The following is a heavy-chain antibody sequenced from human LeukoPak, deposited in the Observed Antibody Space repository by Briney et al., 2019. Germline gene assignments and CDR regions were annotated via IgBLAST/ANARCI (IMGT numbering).Heavy chain of an antibody. Sequence: GGSLRLSCAASGFTFSSCALHWVGQAPGKGLEWVAVISYDGSNKYYADSVKGRFTISRDNSKNTVYLQMSSLTDEDTAVYYCARDPSGRYYSNLDYWGQGTLVTVSS. D-gene: IGHD1-26*01. CDR3: ARDPSGRYYSNLDY. CDR2: ISYDGSNK. V-gene: IGHV3-30*04. CDR1: GFTFSSCA. J-gene: IGHJ4*02.